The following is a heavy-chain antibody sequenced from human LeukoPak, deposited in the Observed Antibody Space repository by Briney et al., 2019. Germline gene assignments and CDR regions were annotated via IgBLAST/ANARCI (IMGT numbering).Heavy chain of an antibody. CDR3: ANFRPYYYDSSGYNFDY. V-gene: IGHV3-23*01. CDR1: GFTFSSYA. J-gene: IGHJ4*02. Sequence: GGSLRLPCAASGFTFSSYAMSWVRQAPGKGLEWVSAISGSGGSTYYADSVKGRFTISRDNSKNTLYLQMNSLRAEDTAVYYCANFRPYYYDSSGYNFDYWGQGTLVTVSS. CDR2: ISGSGGST. D-gene: IGHD3-22*01.